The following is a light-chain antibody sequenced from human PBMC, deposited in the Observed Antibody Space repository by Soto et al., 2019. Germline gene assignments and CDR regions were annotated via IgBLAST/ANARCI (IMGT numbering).Light chain of an antibody. Sequence: EIVMTQSPATLSVSPGERATLSCRASQSVSSNLAWYQQKPGQAPRLLIYGASTRATGIPARFSDSGSGTEFTLTIGSLQSEDFAVFYCQQYDNWPITFGQGTRLEIK. J-gene: IGKJ5*01. CDR2: GAS. CDR1: QSVSSN. V-gene: IGKV3-15*01. CDR3: QQYDNWPIT.